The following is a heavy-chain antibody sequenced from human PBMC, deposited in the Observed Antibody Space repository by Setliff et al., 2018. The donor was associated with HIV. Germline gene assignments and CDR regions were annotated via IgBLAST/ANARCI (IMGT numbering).Heavy chain of an antibody. J-gene: IGHJ1*01. CDR3: ARVPTSSWYVTTQRTKEYFHH. CDR1: GGSIKSSSYY. V-gene: IGHV4-39*07. CDR2: IYYSGNT. Sequence: PSETQSLTCTVSGGSIKSSSYYWGWIRQPPGKGLEWIGSIYYSGNTYYNPSLKSRVTISTDTSRNQFSLRLSSVTAADTAIYYCARVPTSSWYVTTQRTKEYFHHWGQGTLVTVSS. D-gene: IGHD6-13*01.